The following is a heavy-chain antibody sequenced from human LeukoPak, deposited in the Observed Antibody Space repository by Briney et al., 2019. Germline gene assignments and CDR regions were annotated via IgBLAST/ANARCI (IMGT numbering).Heavy chain of an antibody. CDR3: AKDIYHYYDSSGYYDY. J-gene: IGHJ4*02. CDR2: ISWNSGSI. V-gene: IGHV3-9*03. CDR1: GFTFDDYA. Sequence: GGSLRLSCAASGFTFDDYAMHWVRQAPGKGLEWVSGISWNSGSIGYADSVKGRFTISRDDAKNSLYLQMNSLRAEDMALYYCAKDIYHYYDSSGYYDYWGQGTLVTVSS. D-gene: IGHD3-22*01.